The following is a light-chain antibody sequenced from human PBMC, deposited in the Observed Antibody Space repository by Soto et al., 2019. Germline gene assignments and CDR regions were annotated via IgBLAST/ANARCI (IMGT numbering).Light chain of an antibody. CDR3: QQYGSSPRT. CDR1: QSVSSSH. V-gene: IGKV3-20*01. CDR2: GAS. J-gene: IGKJ1*01. Sequence: IVLTQSRSTLSLSPGARSTLACRASQSVSSSHLAWYQQKHGQAPRLXISGASSRATGIPDRFTGSGYGTDFNLTISRLEPEDFAVYYCQQYGSSPRTFGQGTKVDIK.